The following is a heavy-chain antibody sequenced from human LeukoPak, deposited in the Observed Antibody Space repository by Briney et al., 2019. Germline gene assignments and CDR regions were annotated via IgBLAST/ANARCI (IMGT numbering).Heavy chain of an antibody. CDR2: IIPIFGTA. CDR3: ARDGLRYSSSPTRVLWFDP. D-gene: IGHD6-19*01. V-gene: IGHV1-69*06. J-gene: IGHJ5*02. CDR1: GGTFSSYA. Sequence: SVKVSCKASGGTFSSYAISWVRQAPGQGLEWMGGIIPIFGTANYAQKFQGRVTITADKSTSTAYMELRSLRSDDTAVYYCARDGLRYSSSPTRVLWFDPWGQGTLVTVSS.